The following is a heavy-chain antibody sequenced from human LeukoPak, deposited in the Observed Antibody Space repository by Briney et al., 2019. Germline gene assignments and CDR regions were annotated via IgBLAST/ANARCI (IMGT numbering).Heavy chain of an antibody. V-gene: IGHV3-30*02. J-gene: IGHJ4*02. Sequence: GGSLRLSCAASGFTFSSYGIHWVRQAPGKGLEWVTFIQYDGSDKYTDSVKGRFTISRDNSKNVLYLQMNSLRAEDTALYYCAKSSSRLDTSSFEYWGQGTLVTVSS. CDR3: AKSSSRLDTSSFEY. CDR2: IQYDGSDK. CDR1: GFTFSSYG. D-gene: IGHD5-18*01.